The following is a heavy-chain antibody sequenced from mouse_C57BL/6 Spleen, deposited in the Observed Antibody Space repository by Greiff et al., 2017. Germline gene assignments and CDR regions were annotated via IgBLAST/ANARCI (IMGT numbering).Heavy chain of an antibody. V-gene: IGHV14-2*01. Sequence: EVQLQQSGAELVKPGASVKLSCTASGFNIKDYYMHWVKQRTEQGLEWIGRIDPEDGETKYAPKFPGKATITADTSSNTAYLQLSSLTSEDTAVYYCARGAYGSSSHWYFDVWGTGTTVTVSS. J-gene: IGHJ1*03. CDR3: ARGAYGSSSHWYFDV. D-gene: IGHD1-1*01. CDR2: IDPEDGET. CDR1: GFNIKDYY.